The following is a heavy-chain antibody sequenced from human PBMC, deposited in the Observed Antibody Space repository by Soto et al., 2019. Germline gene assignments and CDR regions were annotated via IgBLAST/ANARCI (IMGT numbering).Heavy chain of an antibody. Sequence: QVQLVQSGAEVKKPGASVKVSCKASGYTFTSYGISWVRQAPGQGLEWMGWISAYNGNTNYAQKLQGRVTMTTDTSTSTAYMELRSLRSDDTAVYYCARDRVSRKYYYDSSGTGGGWYFDLWGRGTLVTVSS. V-gene: IGHV1-18*01. J-gene: IGHJ2*01. D-gene: IGHD3-22*01. CDR3: ARDRVSRKYYYDSSGTGGGWYFDL. CDR1: GYTFTSYG. CDR2: ISAYNGNT.